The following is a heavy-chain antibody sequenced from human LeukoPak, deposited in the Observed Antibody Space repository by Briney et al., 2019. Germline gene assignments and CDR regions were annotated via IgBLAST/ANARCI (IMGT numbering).Heavy chain of an antibody. CDR2: IDPSDSYT. J-gene: IGHJ3*02. V-gene: IGHV5-10-1*01. D-gene: IGHD6-19*01. Sequence: GEPLQISSKGSGSPFTSYCISGVRQLPGKGLEWMGRIDPSDSYTNYSPSFQGHVTISADKSISTAYLQWSSLKASDTAMYYCARKDIAVAGDAFDIWGQGTMVTVSS. CDR1: GSPFTSYC. CDR3: ARKDIAVAGDAFDI.